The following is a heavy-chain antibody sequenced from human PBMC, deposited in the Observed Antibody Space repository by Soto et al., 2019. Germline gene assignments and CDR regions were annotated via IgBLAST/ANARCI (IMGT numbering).Heavy chain of an antibody. V-gene: IGHV1-18*01. CDR2: ISAHNGNT. J-gene: IGHJ4*02. D-gene: IGHD1-1*01. CDR3: ARGRYGDY. Sequence: QVHLVQSGAEVKKPGASVKVSCKGSGYAFTTYGITWVRQAPGQGLEWMGWISAHNGNTNYAQKLQGRVTVTRDTSTSTAYMELRSRRSDDTAVYYCARGRYGDYWGQGDLVNVSS. CDR1: GYAFTTYG.